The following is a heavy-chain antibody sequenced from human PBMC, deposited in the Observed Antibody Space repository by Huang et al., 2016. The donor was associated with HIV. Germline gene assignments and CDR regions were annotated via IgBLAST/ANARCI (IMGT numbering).Heavy chain of an antibody. CDR3: ATGFDVFFDF. CDR1: EYTLTELS. Sequence: QVQLVQSRAEVKKPGASVKVSCKVSEYTLTELSIHWVRQPPGKGLEWVGGFEPEIGETIDARKVQGRGTMTEDTATETAFMELSGLRPEDTAVYYCATGFDVFFDFWGQGTLVTVSS. D-gene: IGHD3-9*01. CDR2: FEPEIGET. J-gene: IGHJ4*02. V-gene: IGHV1-24*01.